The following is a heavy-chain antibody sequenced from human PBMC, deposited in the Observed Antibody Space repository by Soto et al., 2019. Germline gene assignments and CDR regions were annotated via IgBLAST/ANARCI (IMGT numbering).Heavy chain of an antibody. CDR1: GGSISSYY. Sequence: SETLSLTCTVSGGSISSYYWSWIRQPPGKGLEWIGYIYYSGSTNYNPSLKSRVTISVDTSKNQFSLKLSPVTAADTAVYYCARLTGTLFSSFYYGMDVWGQGTTVTVSS. D-gene: IGHD1-7*01. J-gene: IGHJ6*02. CDR3: ARLTGTLFSSFYYGMDV. V-gene: IGHV4-59*01. CDR2: IYYSGST.